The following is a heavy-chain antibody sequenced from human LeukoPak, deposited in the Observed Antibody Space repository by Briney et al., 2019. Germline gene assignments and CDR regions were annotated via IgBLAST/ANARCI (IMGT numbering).Heavy chain of an antibody. D-gene: IGHD5-12*01. J-gene: IGHJ5*01. Sequence: ASVKVSCKASGYIFTGYYMHWVRQAPGQGLEWMGWINPDSGGTNYAQKFQGRVTMTTDTSISTAYMNLSRLTSDDTAMYYCARQYSGWIDFWGQGTPVTVSS. CDR2: INPDSGGT. CDR3: ARQYSGWIDF. CDR1: GYIFTGYY. V-gene: IGHV1-2*02.